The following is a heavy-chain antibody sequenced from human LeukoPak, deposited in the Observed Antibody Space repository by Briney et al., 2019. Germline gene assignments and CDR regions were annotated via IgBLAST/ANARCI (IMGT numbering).Heavy chain of an antibody. CDR3: ASSLYSSSWYSNYGMDV. CDR1: GYSFVGYG. J-gene: IGHJ6*02. CDR2: ISGYNDNT. V-gene: IGHV1-18*01. Sequence: ASVKVSCKASGYSFVGYGITWVRQAPGQGLEWMGWISGYNDNTNYAQKLQGRVTLTIDTSTSTTYMELRSLTSDDTAVYYCASSLYSSSWYSNYGMDVWGQGTTVTVSS. D-gene: IGHD6-13*01.